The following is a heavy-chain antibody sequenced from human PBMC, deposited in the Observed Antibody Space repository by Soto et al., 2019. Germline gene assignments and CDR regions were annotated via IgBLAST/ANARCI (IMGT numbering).Heavy chain of an antibody. CDR2: IYYSGTT. Sequence: PSETLSLTCTVSAGSIGSYYWTWIRQPPGKGLEWIGYIYYSGTTNYNPSLKSRVTISVDTSKNQFSLKLRSVTAADTAVYYCARGVQRNWFDPWGQGTLVTVSS. CDR3: ARGVQRNWFDP. J-gene: IGHJ5*02. D-gene: IGHD3-10*02. V-gene: IGHV4-59*01. CDR1: AGSIGSYY.